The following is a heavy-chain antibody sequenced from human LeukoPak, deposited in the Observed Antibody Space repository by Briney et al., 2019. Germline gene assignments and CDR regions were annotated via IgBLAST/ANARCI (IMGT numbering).Heavy chain of an antibody. D-gene: IGHD3-22*01. V-gene: IGHV1-69*13. CDR3: ARPMSPYYYYGMDV. Sequence: SVKVSCKASGGTFSSYANSWVRQAPGQGLEWMGGIIPIFGTANYAQKFQGRVTITADESTSTAYMELSSLRSEDTAVYYCARPMSPYYYYGMDVWGQGTTVTVSS. J-gene: IGHJ6*02. CDR1: GGTFSSYA. CDR2: IIPIFGTA.